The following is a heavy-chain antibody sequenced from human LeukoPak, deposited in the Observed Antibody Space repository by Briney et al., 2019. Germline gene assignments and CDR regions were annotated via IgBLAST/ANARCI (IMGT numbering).Heavy chain of an antibody. Sequence: SVKVSSKASGYTFTSYGISRGRRAPGQGLEWMGWISTYNGNTKYSQKLEGRVTMTTDTSTSTAYMELRSLRSDDTAVYYCARDFSVDIVATIREREPFDYWGQGTLVTVSS. CDR3: ARDFSVDIVATIREREPFDY. J-gene: IGHJ4*02. V-gene: IGHV1-18*01. CDR1: GYTFTSYG. D-gene: IGHD5-12*01. CDR2: ISTYNGNT.